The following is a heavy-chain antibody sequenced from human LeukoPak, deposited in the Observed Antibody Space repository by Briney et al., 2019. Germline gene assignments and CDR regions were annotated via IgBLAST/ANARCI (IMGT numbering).Heavy chain of an antibody. Sequence: ASVKVSCKASGYTFTSYYMHWVRQAPGQGLEWMGIINPSGGSTSYAQKFQGRVTMTRDMSTSTVYMELSSLRSEDTAVYYCARTPRIAAAGTRFDYWGQGTLVTVSS. CDR2: INPSGGST. J-gene: IGHJ4*02. CDR1: GYTFTSYY. CDR3: ARTPRIAAAGTRFDY. V-gene: IGHV1-46*01. D-gene: IGHD6-13*01.